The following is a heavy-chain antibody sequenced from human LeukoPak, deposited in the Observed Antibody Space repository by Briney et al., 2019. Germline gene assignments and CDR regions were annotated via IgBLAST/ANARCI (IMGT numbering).Heavy chain of an antibody. Sequence: SETLSLTCTVSGGSISSSSYYWGWIREPPGKGLEWIGSIYYSGSTYYNPSLKSRVTISVDTSKNKFSLKLSSVTAADTAVYYCAREGVATGIDYWGQGTLVTVSS. D-gene: IGHD5-12*01. CDR1: GGSISSSSYY. V-gene: IGHV4-39*07. J-gene: IGHJ4*02. CDR2: IYYSGST. CDR3: AREGVATGIDY.